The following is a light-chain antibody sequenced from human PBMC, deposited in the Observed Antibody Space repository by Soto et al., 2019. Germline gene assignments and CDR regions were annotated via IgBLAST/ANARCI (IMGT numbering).Light chain of an antibody. V-gene: IGLV2-14*03. CDR3: SSYSSSPIHVV. CDR1: SSDVGDFNY. J-gene: IGLJ2*01. CDR2: DVT. Sequence: QSALTQPASVSGSPGRSVTISCTGSSSDVGDFNYVSWYQHLPGRAPKLIIYDVTNRPSGISYRFSASKSGRTASLTISGLQAEDEADYYCSSYSSSPIHVVFGGGTQLTVL.